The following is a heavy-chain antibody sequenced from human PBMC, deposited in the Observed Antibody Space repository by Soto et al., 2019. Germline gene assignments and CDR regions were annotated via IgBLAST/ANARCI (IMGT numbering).Heavy chain of an antibody. CDR2: ISYDGSNK. Sequence: QVQLVESGGGVVQPGRSLRLSCAASGFTFSSYGMHWVRQAPGKGLEWVAVISYDGSNKYYADSVKGRFTISRDNSKNTLYLQMNSLRAEDTAVYYCAKMQVWFGESFSSSGMDVWGQGTTVTVSS. D-gene: IGHD3-10*01. J-gene: IGHJ6*02. CDR1: GFTFSSYG. CDR3: AKMQVWFGESFSSSGMDV. V-gene: IGHV3-30*18.